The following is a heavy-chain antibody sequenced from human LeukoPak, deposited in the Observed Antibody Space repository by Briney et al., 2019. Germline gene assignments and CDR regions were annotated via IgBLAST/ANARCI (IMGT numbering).Heavy chain of an antibody. CDR2: IYWNDDK. CDR3: AHRPAAARVILFDY. Sequence: NASGPTLVNPPQTLTLTCTFSGFSLRTSGVGVGWIRQPPGKALEWLALIYWNDDKRYSPSLKSRLTITKDTSKNHVVLTITNMDPVDTATYYCAHRPAAARVILFDYWGQGTLVTVSS. D-gene: IGHD6-6*01. V-gene: IGHV2-5*01. CDR1: GFSLRTSGVG. J-gene: IGHJ4*02.